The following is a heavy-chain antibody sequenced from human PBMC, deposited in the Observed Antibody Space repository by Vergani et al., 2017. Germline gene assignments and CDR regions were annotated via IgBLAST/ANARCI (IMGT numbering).Heavy chain of an antibody. CDR3: ARDLRIQLWSDYDY. Sequence: EVQLVESGGGLVQPGGSLRLSCAASGFTFSSSSMNWVRQAPGKGLEWVSYISSSSSTIYYADSVKGRFTISRDNAKNSLYLQMNSLRAEDTAVYYCARDLRIQLWSDYDYWGQGTLVTVSS. V-gene: IGHV3-48*01. J-gene: IGHJ4*02. CDR2: ISSSSSTI. CDR1: GFTFSSSS. D-gene: IGHD5-18*01.